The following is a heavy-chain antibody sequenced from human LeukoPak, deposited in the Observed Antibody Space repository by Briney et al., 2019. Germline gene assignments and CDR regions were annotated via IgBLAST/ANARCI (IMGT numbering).Heavy chain of an antibody. J-gene: IGHJ6*03. CDR3: ARTIRGVVVPAKPYYYYYMDV. V-gene: IGHV1-69*13. CDR1: GYTFNNYG. D-gene: IGHD2-2*01. CDR2: IIPIFGTA. Sequence: ASVKVSCKASGYTFNNYGFTWVRQAPGQGLEWMGGIIPIFGTANYAQKFQGRVTITADESTSTAYMELSSLRSEDTAVYYCARTIRGVVVPAKPYYYYYMDVWGKGTTVTVSS.